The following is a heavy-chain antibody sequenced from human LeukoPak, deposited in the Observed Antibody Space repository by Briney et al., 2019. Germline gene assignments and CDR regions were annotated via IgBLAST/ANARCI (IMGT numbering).Heavy chain of an antibody. CDR2: IGTAGDT. Sequence: GGSLRLSCAASGFTFTNYDMHWVRQAAGEGLEWVSAIGTAGDTYYPGSVKGRFTISRENAKNSLYLQMNSLSAGDTAVYYCASSPAYSSSWYAIDKWGQGTLVTVCS. J-gene: IGHJ4*02. CDR3: ASSPAYSSSWYAIDK. V-gene: IGHV3-13*01. D-gene: IGHD6-13*01. CDR1: GFTFTNYD.